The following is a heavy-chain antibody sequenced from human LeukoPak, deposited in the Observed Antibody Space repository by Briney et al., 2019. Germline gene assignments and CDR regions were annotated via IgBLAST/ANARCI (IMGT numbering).Heavy chain of an antibody. CDR1: GYRFSNYG. J-gene: IGHJ4*02. CDR3: ASPGYSSGWFLPLFDY. V-gene: IGHV1-18*01. Sequence: ASVKVSCKASGYRFSNYGVSWVRQAPGQGLEWMGWVSAYNGNTNYAQKFQGRVTMTRDTSISTAYMELSRLRSDDTAVYYCASPGYSSGWFLPLFDYWGQGTLVTVSS. CDR2: VSAYNGNT. D-gene: IGHD6-19*01.